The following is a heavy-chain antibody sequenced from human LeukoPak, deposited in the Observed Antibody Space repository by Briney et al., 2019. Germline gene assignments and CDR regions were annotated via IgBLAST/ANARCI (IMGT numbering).Heavy chain of an antibody. CDR1: GFTFSSYS. V-gene: IGHV3-21*01. D-gene: IGHD6-19*01. Sequence: GGSLRPSCAASGFTFSSYSMNWDRQAPGKGLEWVSSISSSSSYIYYADSVKGRFTISRDNAKNSLYLQMNSLRAEDTAVYYCARGGSSGWWAFDIWGQGTMVTVSS. J-gene: IGHJ3*02. CDR2: ISSSSSYI. CDR3: ARGGSSGWWAFDI.